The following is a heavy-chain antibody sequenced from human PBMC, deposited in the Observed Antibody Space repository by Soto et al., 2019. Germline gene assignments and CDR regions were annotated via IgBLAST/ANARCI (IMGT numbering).Heavy chain of an antibody. CDR3: ARDSPPVDY. CDR2: ISAYNGNT. J-gene: IGHJ4*02. Sequence: QVQLVQSGAEVKKPGASVKVSCKASGYTFSNYGISWVRQAPGQGLEWMGWISAYNGNTKYAQKLQGRVTMNTDTSTSTAYRELRSLRSDDTAVYYCARDSPPVDYWGQGTLVTVSS. CDR1: GYTFSNYG. V-gene: IGHV1-18*01.